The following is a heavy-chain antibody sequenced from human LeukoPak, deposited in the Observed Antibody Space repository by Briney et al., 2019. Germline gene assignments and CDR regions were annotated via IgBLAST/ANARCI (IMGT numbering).Heavy chain of an antibody. CDR2: IIPIFGTA. CDR3: AREWGLESSGYYYAY. CDR1: GGTFSSYA. V-gene: IGHV1-69*13. Sequence: GASVKVSCKASGGTFSSYAISWVRQAPGQGLEWMEGIIPIFGTANFAQKFQGRVSITADESTSTAFMELSSLRSEDTAVYYCAREWGLESSGYYYAYWGQGTLVTVSS. D-gene: IGHD3-22*01. J-gene: IGHJ4*02.